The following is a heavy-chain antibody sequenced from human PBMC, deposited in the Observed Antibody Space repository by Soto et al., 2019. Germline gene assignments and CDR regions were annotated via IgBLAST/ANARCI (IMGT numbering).Heavy chain of an antibody. J-gene: IGHJ6*02. V-gene: IGHV3-30-3*01. CDR2: ISYDGSNK. CDR1: GFTFRSYA. Sequence: QVQLVESGGGVVQPGRSLRLSCAASGFTFRSYAMHWVRQASGKGLEWVAVISYDGSNKYYADSVKGRFTISRDNSKNTLYLQMNSLRAEDTAVYYCARGGGVAKDYYYGIDVWGQGTTVTVSS. D-gene: IGHD3-16*01. CDR3: ARGGGVAKDYYYGIDV.